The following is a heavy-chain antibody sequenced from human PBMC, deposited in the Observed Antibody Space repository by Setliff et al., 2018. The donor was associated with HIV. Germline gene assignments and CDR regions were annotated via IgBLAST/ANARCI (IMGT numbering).Heavy chain of an antibody. CDR1: GGSFSGFY. J-gene: IGHJ4*02. D-gene: IGHD3-10*01. Sequence: SETMSLTCAVYGGSFSGFYWTFIRKTPGKGLERIGEINHGGDTNYNPSLKSRVTISVGSSYNHFSLKLSSVTAADTGVYYWASSRGIEFYFDIWGQGKPVTVSS. CDR3: ASSRGIEFYFDI. CDR2: INHGGDT. V-gene: IGHV4-34*01.